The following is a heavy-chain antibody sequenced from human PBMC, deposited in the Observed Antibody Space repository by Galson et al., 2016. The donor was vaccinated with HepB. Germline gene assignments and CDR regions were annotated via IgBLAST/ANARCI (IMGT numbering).Heavy chain of an antibody. V-gene: IGHV2-70*01. D-gene: IGHD3-3*01. J-gene: IGHJ4*02. CDR1: GFSLSTNGMC. CDR3: ARASGYYSIFDY. Sequence: PALVKPTQTLTPTCTFSGFSLSTNGMCVSWIRQPPGKALEWLALIDWHDDKNYSTSLKTRLTISKDTSKNQVVLTMTNMDPVDTATYYCARASGYYSIFDYWGQGTLVTVSS. CDR2: IDWHDDK.